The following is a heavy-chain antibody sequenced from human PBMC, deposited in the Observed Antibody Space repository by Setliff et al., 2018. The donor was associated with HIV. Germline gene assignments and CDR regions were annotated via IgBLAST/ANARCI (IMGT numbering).Heavy chain of an antibody. D-gene: IGHD1-1*01. CDR1: GFTFSSYS. J-gene: IGHJ4*02. Sequence: PGGSLRLSCAASGFTFSSYSMNWVRQAPGKGLEWVSSISSSSSYIYYADSVKGRFTISRDNAKNSLYLQMNSLRAEDTAVYYCASARIPRGGTSTSFDYWGQGTLVTVSS. V-gene: IGHV3-21*01. CDR2: ISSSSSYI. CDR3: ASARIPRGGTSTSFDY.